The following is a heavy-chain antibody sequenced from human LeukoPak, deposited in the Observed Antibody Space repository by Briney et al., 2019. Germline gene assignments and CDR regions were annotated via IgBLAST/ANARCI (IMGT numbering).Heavy chain of an antibody. D-gene: IGHD3-22*01. J-gene: IGHJ4*02. V-gene: IGHV4-59*01. CDR2: IYYSGST. CDR3: ARGSYDSSGYYYGPRFDY. Sequence: SETPSLTCTVSGGSISSYYWSWIRQPPGKGLEWIGYIYYSGSTNYNPSLKSRVTISVDTSKNQFSLKLSSVTAADTAVYYCARGSYDSSGYYYGPRFDYWGQGTLVTVSS. CDR1: GGSISSYY.